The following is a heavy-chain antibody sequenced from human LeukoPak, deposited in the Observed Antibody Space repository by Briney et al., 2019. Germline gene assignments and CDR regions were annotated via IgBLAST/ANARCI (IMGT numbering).Heavy chain of an antibody. Sequence: GRSLRLSCAASGFTFSSYGMHWVRQAPGKGLEWVAVILNDGSQEKYADSVKGRFTISRDNSKNTQFLQMNSLRAEDTAVYYCARDDALGDNALDIWGQGTMVTVSS. J-gene: IGHJ3*02. CDR3: ARDDALGDNALDI. CDR1: GFTFSSYG. V-gene: IGHV3-33*01. CDR2: ILNDGSQE. D-gene: IGHD3-16*01.